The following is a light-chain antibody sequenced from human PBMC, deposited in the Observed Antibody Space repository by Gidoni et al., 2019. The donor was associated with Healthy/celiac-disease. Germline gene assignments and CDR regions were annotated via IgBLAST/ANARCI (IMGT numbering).Light chain of an antibody. CDR3: QQRSNWPPYT. V-gene: IGKV3-11*01. CDR1: QSVSSY. CDR2: DAS. Sequence: IVLTQSPATLSLSPVERATLPCRASQSVSSYLAWYQHKPGQAPRLLIYDASNRATGIPARFSGSGSGTDFTLTISSLEPEDFAVYYCQQRSNWPPYTFGQGTKLEIK. J-gene: IGKJ2*01.